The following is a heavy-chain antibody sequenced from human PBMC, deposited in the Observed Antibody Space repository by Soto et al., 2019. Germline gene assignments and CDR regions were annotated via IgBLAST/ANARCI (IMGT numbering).Heavy chain of an antibody. V-gene: IGHV3-30*18. D-gene: IGHD6-19*01. J-gene: IGHJ4*02. Sequence: VQLVESGGGVVQPGRSLRLSCAASGFTFSSYGMHWVRQAPGKGLEWVAVISYDGSNKYYADSVKGRFTISRDNSKNTLYLQMNSLRAEATAVYYCAKVGYSSGWYVPYYFDYWGQGTLVTVSS. CDR3: AKVGYSSGWYVPYYFDY. CDR1: GFTFSSYG. CDR2: ISYDGSNK.